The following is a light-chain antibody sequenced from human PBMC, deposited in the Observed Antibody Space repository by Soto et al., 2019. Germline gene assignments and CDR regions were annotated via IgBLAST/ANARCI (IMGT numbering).Light chain of an antibody. V-gene: IGKV3-15*01. CDR1: ESVSTN. Sequence: EIVMTQSPATLSVSAGERATLSCSASESVSTNLAWYQQKPGQAPRLLIYDASTRATGIPARFSGSGSGTEFTLTISSLQSEDFAVYYCQQYDNWPPLTFGGGTKVEIK. J-gene: IGKJ4*01. CDR3: QQYDNWPPLT. CDR2: DAS.